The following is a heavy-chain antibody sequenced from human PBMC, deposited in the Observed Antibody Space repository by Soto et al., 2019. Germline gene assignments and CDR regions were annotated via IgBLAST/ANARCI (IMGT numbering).Heavy chain of an antibody. D-gene: IGHD2-15*01. J-gene: IGHJ3*02. V-gene: IGHV3-23*01. Sequence: GGALRLSCAASGFTFSSYVMSWVRQSPGKGLEWVSSITSSGGGTYYADSVKGRFTISRDDARNSVYLQMNTLRHEDTAVYHCVRDHRWAFDIWGQGTVVTVSS. CDR3: VRDHRWAFDI. CDR2: ITSSGGGT. CDR1: GFTFSSYV.